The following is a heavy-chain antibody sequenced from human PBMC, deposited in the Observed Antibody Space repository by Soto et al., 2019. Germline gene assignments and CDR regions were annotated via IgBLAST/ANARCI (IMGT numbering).Heavy chain of an antibody. Sequence: QVQLQESGPGLVKPSGTLSLTCAVSSGSISSSNWWSWVRQPPGKGLEWIGEIYHSGSTNYTPSLKSRVTISVDKSKNQFSLKLSSVTAADTAVYYCAREGRAAAAGTSAFDIWGQGTMVTVSS. D-gene: IGHD6-13*01. CDR3: AREGRAAAAGTSAFDI. CDR1: SGSISSSNW. V-gene: IGHV4-4*02. J-gene: IGHJ3*02. CDR2: IYHSGST.